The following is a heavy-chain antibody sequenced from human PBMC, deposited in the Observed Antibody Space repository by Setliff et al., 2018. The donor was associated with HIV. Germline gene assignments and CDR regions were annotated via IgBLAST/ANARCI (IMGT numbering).Heavy chain of an antibody. Sequence: SSETLSLTCTVSGGSISSSSYYWGWIRQPPGKGLQWIGRIYYRGSTYYNPSLKSRVTISVDTSKNQFSLKLRSVTAADTALYYCARGRYRSRWYASDHYYIDVWGKGTTVTVSS. CDR2: IYYRGST. V-gene: IGHV4-39*01. J-gene: IGHJ6*03. CDR3: ARGRYRSRWYASDHYYIDV. D-gene: IGHD6-13*01. CDR1: GGSISSSSYY.